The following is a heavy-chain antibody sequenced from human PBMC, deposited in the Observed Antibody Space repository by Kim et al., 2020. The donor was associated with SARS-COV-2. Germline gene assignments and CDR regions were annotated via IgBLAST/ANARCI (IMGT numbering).Heavy chain of an antibody. CDR2: IYHSGST. Sequence: SETLSLTCAVSGGSISSSNWWSWVRQPPGKGLEWIGEIYHSGSTNYNPSLKSRVTISVDKSKNQFSLKLSSVTAADTAGYYCARARNYHYYDSSGYSYFDYWGQGTLVTVSS. CDR3: ARARNYHYYDSSGYSYFDY. D-gene: IGHD3-22*01. V-gene: IGHV4-4*02. CDR1: GGSISSSNW. J-gene: IGHJ4*02.